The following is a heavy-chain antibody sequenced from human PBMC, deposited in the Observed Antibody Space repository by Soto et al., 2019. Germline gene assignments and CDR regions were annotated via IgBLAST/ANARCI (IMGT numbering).Heavy chain of an antibody. V-gene: IGHV3-30*03. Sequence: GGSLRLSCAASGFTFDDYAMHWVRDAPGKDLEWVAGIFYNGSKKDYADSVKGRFTISRDNAKNTLYLQMNSLRAEDTAVYYCARGLKQQLVPNDAFDIWGQGTMVTVSS. CDR3: ARGLKQQLVPNDAFDI. CDR2: IFYNGSKK. D-gene: IGHD6-13*01. CDR1: GFTFDDYA. J-gene: IGHJ3*02.